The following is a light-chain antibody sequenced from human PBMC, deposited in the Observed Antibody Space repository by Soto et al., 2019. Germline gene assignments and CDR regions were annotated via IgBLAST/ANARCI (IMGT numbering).Light chain of an antibody. V-gene: IGKV3-15*01. Sequence: TLSCRSSQNIRSSLAWYQQRPGQAPRLLIYDASTRATGIPPRFSGGGSGTEFTVTISSLQSEDFAIYYCQQYDIWPPYTFGQGTKV. CDR2: DAS. CDR3: QQYDIWPPYT. J-gene: IGKJ2*01. CDR1: QNIRSS.